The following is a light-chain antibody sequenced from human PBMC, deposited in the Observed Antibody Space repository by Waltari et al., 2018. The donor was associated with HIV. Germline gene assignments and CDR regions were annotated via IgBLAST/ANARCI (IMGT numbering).Light chain of an antibody. J-gene: IGKJ2*01. CDR3: QQYHDWYT. CDR2: DAS. CDR1: QSVSSH. V-gene: IGKV3D-15*03. Sequence: EIVMTQSPATLSVSPGESATLSCRASQSVSSHLAGYQQKPGQAPRLLIYDASIRATGTPARIRGSGSGTDFTLTVSILQSEDFAIYYCQQYHDWYTFGQGTKL.